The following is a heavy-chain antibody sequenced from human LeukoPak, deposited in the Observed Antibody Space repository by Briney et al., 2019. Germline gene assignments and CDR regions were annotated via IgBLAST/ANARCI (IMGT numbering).Heavy chain of an antibody. CDR2: INHSGST. CDR1: GGSFSGYY. V-gene: IGHV4-34*01. Sequence: SETLSLTCAVYGGSFSGYYWSWIRQPPGKGLEWIGEINHSGSTNYNPSLKSRVTISVDTSKNQFSLKLSSVTAADTAVYYCARGSQYDILTGYYVGYFDYWGQGTLVTVSS. CDR3: ARGSQYDILTGYYVGYFDY. D-gene: IGHD3-9*01. J-gene: IGHJ4*02.